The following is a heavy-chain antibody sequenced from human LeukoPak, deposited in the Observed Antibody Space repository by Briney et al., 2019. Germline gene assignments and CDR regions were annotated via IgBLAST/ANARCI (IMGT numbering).Heavy chain of an antibody. CDR2: ISYDRSNK. J-gene: IGHJ6*04. Sequence: PRRSLRLSCAASGFTFSSYAMHWVRHGPGKGLGWGGVISYDRSNKYYADSVKGRFTISRDNSKNTLYLQMNSLRAEDTAVYYCARDELTDYYGMDVWGKGTTVTVSS. D-gene: IGHD1-14*01. CDR1: GFTFSSYA. V-gene: IGHV3-30*04. CDR3: ARDELTDYYGMDV.